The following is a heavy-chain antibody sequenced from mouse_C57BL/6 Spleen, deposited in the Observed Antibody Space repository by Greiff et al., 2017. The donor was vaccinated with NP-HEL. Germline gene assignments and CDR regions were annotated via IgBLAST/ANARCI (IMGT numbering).Heavy chain of an antibody. CDR2: INPSSGYT. J-gene: IGHJ3*01. CDR3: ANDYGSSPAWFDY. V-gene: IGHV1-7*01. CDR1: GYTFTSYW. Sequence: VQLQQSGAELAKPGASVKLSCKASGYTFTSYWMHWVQQRPGQGLEWIGYINPSSGYTKYNQKFKDKATLTADKSSSTDYMQLSSLTYEDSAVYYCANDYGSSPAWFDYWGQGTLVTVSA. D-gene: IGHD1-1*01.